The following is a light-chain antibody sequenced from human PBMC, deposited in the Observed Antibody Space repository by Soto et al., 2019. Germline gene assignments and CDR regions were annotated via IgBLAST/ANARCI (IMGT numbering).Light chain of an antibody. Sequence: DIRMTQSPSSVSASVGDRVTITCRASQDISSWLAWYQQKPGKAPNLLIFSASSLESGVPSRFSGSGSGTEFTLTISSLQPEDFATYYCQQANTFPYTFGQGTKLEIK. J-gene: IGKJ2*01. CDR1: QDISSW. CDR2: SAS. V-gene: IGKV1-12*01. CDR3: QQANTFPYT.